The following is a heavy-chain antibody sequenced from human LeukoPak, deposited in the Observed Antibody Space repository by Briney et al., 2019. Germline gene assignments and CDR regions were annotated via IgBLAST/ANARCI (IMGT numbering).Heavy chain of an antibody. Sequence: SVKVSCKASGGIFSSYTISWVRQAPGQGLEWMGRIIPLLGIANYAQKFQGRFTIIADKSTSTAYMELSSLRSEDTAVYYCARDDADSAYADGDYWGQGTLVTVSS. CDR2: IIPLLGIA. V-gene: IGHV1-69*04. D-gene: IGHD5-12*01. CDR1: GGIFSSYT. J-gene: IGHJ4*02. CDR3: ARDDADSAYADGDY.